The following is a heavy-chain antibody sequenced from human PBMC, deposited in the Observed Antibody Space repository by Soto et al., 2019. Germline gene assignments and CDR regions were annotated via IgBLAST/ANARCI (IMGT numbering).Heavy chain of an antibody. D-gene: IGHD6-13*01. V-gene: IGHV4-31*03. CDR2: IYYSGST. Sequence: SETLSLTCTVSGGSISSGGYYWSWIRQHPGKGLEWIGYIYYSGSTYYNPSLKSRVTISVDTSKNQFSLKLSSVTAADTAVYYCARGRSSRYYFDYWGQGTLVTVSS. J-gene: IGHJ4*02. CDR1: GGSISSGGYY. CDR3: ARGRSSRYYFDY.